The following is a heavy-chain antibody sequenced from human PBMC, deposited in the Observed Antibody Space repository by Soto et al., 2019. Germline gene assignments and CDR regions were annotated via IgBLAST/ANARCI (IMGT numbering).Heavy chain of an antibody. CDR2: ISSTTNYI. Sequence: PVGPLRLACAASEFPITRWSMNWVRPAPGKGLEWVSSISSTTNYIYYGDSMKGRFTISRDNAKNSLYLEMNSLRAEDTAVYYCARESEDLTSNFDQWGQGTLVTVSS. V-gene: IGHV3-21*06. CDR1: EFPITRWS. CDR3: ARESEDLTSNFDQ. J-gene: IGHJ4*02.